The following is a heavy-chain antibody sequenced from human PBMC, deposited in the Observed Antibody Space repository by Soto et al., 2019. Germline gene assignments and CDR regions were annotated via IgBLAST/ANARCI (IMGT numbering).Heavy chain of an antibody. CDR1: GFTFSSYA. CDR3: ATGSSRLVVVAASTYYFDY. D-gene: IGHD2-15*01. Sequence: GGSLRLSCAASGFTFSSYAMSWVRQAPGKGLEWVSAISGSGGSTYYADSVKGRFTISRDNSENTLYLQMNSLRAEDTAVYYCATGSSRLVVVAASTYYFDYWGQGTLVTVSS. J-gene: IGHJ4*02. V-gene: IGHV3-23*01. CDR2: ISGSGGST.